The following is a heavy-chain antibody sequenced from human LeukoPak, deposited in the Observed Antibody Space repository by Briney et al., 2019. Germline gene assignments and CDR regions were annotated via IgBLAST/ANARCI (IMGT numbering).Heavy chain of an antibody. Sequence: GGSLRLSCAASGFTFSSYSMNWVRQAPGKGLEWVSYISSSGSTKYYADSVKGRFTISRDNAKKLMYLQMNSLRAEDTAVYYCARELRGVRRWFDPWGQGTLVTVSS. V-gene: IGHV3-48*04. D-gene: IGHD3-10*01. CDR2: ISSSGSTK. J-gene: IGHJ5*02. CDR3: ARELRGVRRWFDP. CDR1: GFTFSSYS.